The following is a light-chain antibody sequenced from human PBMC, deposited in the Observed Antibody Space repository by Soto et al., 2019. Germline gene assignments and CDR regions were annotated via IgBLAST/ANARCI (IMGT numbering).Light chain of an antibody. CDR3: AAWDDSLNGYV. CDR2: SNN. CDR1: SSNIGSNT. J-gene: IGLJ1*01. Sequence: QSVLTQPPSASGTPGQRVTISCSGSSSNIGSNTVNWYQQLPGTAPKHLIYSNNQRPSGVPDRFSGSKSGTSASPAISGLQSEDEAAYYCAAWDDSLNGYVFGTGTKLTVL. V-gene: IGLV1-44*01.